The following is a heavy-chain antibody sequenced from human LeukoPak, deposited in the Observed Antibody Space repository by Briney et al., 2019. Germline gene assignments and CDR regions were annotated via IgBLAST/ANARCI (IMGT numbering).Heavy chain of an antibody. D-gene: IGHD3-22*01. CDR2: IKADGSEK. J-gene: IGHJ4*02. CDR1: GFTFSGSW. CDR3: ARELYYYDSSGSPKYYLDY. V-gene: IGHV3-7*05. Sequence: PGGSLRLSCAASGFTFSGSWMSWVRQAPGKGLEWVANIKADGSEKYYVDSVKGRFTISRDNAKNSLYLQMNSLRAEDTAVYYCARELYYYDSSGSPKYYLDYWGQGTLVTVSS.